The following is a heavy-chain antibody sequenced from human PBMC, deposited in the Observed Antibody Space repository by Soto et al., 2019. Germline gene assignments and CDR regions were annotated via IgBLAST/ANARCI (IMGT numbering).Heavy chain of an antibody. D-gene: IGHD6-19*01. J-gene: IGHJ5*02. CDR3: AKSPGYSSGLTEEDWFDP. Sequence: PGGSLRLSCAASGFTFSSYAMSWVRQAPGKGLEWVSAISGSGGSTYYADSVKGRFTISRDNSKNTLYLQMNSLRAEDTAVYYCAKSPGYSSGLTEEDWFDPWGQGTLVTVSS. V-gene: IGHV3-23*01. CDR2: ISGSGGST. CDR1: GFTFSSYA.